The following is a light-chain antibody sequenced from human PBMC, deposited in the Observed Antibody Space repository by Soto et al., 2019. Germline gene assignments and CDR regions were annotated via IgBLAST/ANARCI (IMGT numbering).Light chain of an antibody. Sequence: EIVLTQSPGTLSLSPGERATLSCMASQSVSSSYLAWYQQQPGQAPRLLIYGASSRATGIPDRFSGSGSGTDFTLTISRLEPEDFAVYYCQQFDSSLYTFGQGTKLEIK. J-gene: IGKJ2*01. CDR1: QSVSSSY. V-gene: IGKV3-20*01. CDR3: QQFDSSLYT. CDR2: GAS.